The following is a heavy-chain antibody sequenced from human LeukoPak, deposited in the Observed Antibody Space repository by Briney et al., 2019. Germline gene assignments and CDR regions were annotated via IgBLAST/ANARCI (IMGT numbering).Heavy chain of an antibody. CDR3: ARGIPGYDFWSGYSGWFDP. J-gene: IGHJ5*02. V-gene: IGHV4-34*01. Sequence: PSETLSLTCAVYGGSFSGYYWSWIRQPPGKGLEWIGEINHSGSTNYNPSLKSRVTISVDTSKNQFSLKLSSVTAADTAVYYCARGIPGYDFWSGYSGWFDPWGQGTLVTVSS. CDR1: GGSFSGYY. D-gene: IGHD3-3*01. CDR2: INHSGST.